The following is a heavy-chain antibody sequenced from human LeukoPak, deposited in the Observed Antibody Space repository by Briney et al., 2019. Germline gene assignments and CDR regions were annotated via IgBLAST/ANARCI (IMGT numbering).Heavy chain of an antibody. CDR3: ARAVGCSGGSCYLPYNWFDP. V-gene: IGHV1-69*06. D-gene: IGHD2-15*01. CDR2: IIPIFGTA. J-gene: IGHJ5*02. CDR1: GGTFSSYA. Sequence: GASVKVSCKASGGTFSSYAISWVRQAPGQGLEWMGGIIPIFGTANYAQKFQGRVAITADKSTSTAYMELSSLRSEDTAVYYCARAVGCSGGSCYLPYNWFDPWGQGTLVTVSS.